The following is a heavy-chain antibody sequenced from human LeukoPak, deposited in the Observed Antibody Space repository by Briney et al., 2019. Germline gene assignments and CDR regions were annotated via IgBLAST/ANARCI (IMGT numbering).Heavy chain of an antibody. CDR1: DDSITIFY. CDR3: AMNYYDGSGLDYWYFDL. D-gene: IGHD3-22*01. Sequence: SETLSLTCTVSDDSITIFYWTWIRHPPGKGLEGLGYIDHTGSTNYNPSLKSRFTISVDTSKNQFSLKLSSVTAADTAVYYCAMNYYDGSGLDYWYFDLWGRGTLVTVSS. J-gene: IGHJ2*01. V-gene: IGHV4-59*12. CDR2: IDHTGST.